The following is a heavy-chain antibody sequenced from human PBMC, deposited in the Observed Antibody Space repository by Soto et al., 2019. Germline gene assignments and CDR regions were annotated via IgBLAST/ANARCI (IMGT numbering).Heavy chain of an antibody. J-gene: IGHJ6*02. CDR3: ARARNSSGFAYYYYGMDV. CDR2: ISAYNGNT. V-gene: IGHV1-18*01. CDR1: VYTFTSYG. Sequence: ASVKVSCKASVYTFTSYGISWVRQAPGQGLEWMGWISAYNGNTNYAQKLQGRVTMTTDTSTSTAYMELRSLRSDDTAVYYCARARNSSGFAYYYYGMDVWGQGTTVT. D-gene: IGHD6-19*01.